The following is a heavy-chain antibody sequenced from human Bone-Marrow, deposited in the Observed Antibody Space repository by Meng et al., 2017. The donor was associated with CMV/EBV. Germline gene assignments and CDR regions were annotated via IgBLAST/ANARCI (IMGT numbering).Heavy chain of an antibody. D-gene: IGHD1-1*01. CDR1: GGSISSSSYY. Sequence: SETLSLTCTVSGGSISSSSYYWGWIRQPPGKGLEWIGSIYYSGSTYYNPSLKSRITISVDTSKNQFSLKLNSVTAADTAVYYCAGHGNYWDANWFDPWGPGTLVTVAS. J-gene: IGHJ5*02. CDR2: IYYSGST. CDR3: AGHGNYWDANWFDP. V-gene: IGHV4-39*01.